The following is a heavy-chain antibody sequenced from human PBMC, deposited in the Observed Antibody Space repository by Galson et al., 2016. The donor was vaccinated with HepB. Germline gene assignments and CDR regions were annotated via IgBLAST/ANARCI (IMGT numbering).Heavy chain of an antibody. CDR3: AKLGVRVATGGVDH. V-gene: IGHV3-23*01. CDR1: GFTFSSYA. J-gene: IGHJ4*02. Sequence: SLRLSCAASGFTFSSYAMSWVRQAPGKGLEWVSAIRGSDNVPTYADSVKGRFTIFRDDSKNAVFLQMNSLRADDTAIYYCAKLGVRVATGGVDHWGQGTLVTISS. D-gene: IGHD3-10*01. CDR2: IRGSDNVP.